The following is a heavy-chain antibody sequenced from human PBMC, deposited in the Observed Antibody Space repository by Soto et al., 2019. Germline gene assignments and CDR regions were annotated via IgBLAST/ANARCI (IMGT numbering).Heavy chain of an antibody. CDR3: VRLRGTVVRGVPDYDYGMDV. D-gene: IGHD3-10*01. CDR1: GYRFTSYW. J-gene: IGHJ6*02. V-gene: IGHV5-51*01. CDR2: IYPGDSAS. Sequence: GESLKLSCKGSGYRFTSYWIGWVRQMAGKGLGWMGIIYPGDSASRYSPSFQGQVTISADKSISTAYLQWSSLKASDTALYYCVRLRGTVVRGVPDYDYGMDVWGQGTTVTGSS.